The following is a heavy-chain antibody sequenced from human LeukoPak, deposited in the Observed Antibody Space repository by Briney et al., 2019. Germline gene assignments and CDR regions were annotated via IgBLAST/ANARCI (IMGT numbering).Heavy chain of an antibody. J-gene: IGHJ4*02. CDR3: ASQTRIAVLFDY. CDR1: GFTFSSYA. Sequence: PGGSLRLSCAASGFTFSSYAKHWVRQAPGKGLEWVAVISYDGSNKYYADSVKGRFTISRDNSKNTLYLQMNSLRAEDTAVYYCASQTRIAVLFDYWGQGTLVTVSS. D-gene: IGHD6-19*01. CDR2: ISYDGSNK. V-gene: IGHV3-30-3*01.